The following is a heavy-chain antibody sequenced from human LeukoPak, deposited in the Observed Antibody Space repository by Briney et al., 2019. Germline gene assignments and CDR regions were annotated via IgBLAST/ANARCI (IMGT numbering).Heavy chain of an antibody. D-gene: IGHD6-19*01. CDR3: AKSPNHVTVAARFDY. CDR2: ISGTGGST. J-gene: IGHJ4*02. V-gene: IGHV3-23*01. CDR1: RFTPNQSA. Sequence: RGSLRHSPADSRFTPNQSAMNRVRQAPRGGLWRVSHISGTGGSTYDADSVKGRFTISRDNSNNTVYLQMNSLTAEDTAFYYCAKSPNHVTVAARFDYWGQGALVTVSS.